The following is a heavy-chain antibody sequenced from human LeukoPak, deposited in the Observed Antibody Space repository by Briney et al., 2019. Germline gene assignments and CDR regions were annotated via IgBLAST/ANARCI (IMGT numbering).Heavy chain of an antibody. CDR2: ISGSAFGT. V-gene: IGHV3-23*01. Sequence: LAGGSLRLSCAASGFTFSTYGMSWVRQAPGKGLEWVSAISGSAFGTYYADSVKGRFTISRDNAKNSLYLQMNSLRAEDTAVYYCAREEGFEPYYYMDVWGKGTTVTISS. CDR1: GFTFSTYG. J-gene: IGHJ6*03. D-gene: IGHD1-14*01. CDR3: AREEGFEPYYYMDV.